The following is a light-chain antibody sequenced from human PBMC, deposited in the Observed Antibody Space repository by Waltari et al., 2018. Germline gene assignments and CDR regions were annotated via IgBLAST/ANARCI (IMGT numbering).Light chain of an antibody. V-gene: IGLV1-40*01. CDR3: QSYDSTLSGSL. Sequence: QSVLTQPPSVSGAPGQRVTISCTGSSSNIGSNFDVHWYQQHPGTAPKLLIYDNDNRPSGVPDLFSGSRSGNSASLAITGLQPEDEADYFCQSYDSTLSGSLFGGGTKLTVL. CDR2: DND. J-gene: IGLJ3*02. CDR1: SSNIGSNFD.